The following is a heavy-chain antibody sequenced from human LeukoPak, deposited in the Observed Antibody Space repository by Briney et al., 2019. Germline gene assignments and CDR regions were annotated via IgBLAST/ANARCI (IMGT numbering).Heavy chain of an antibody. CDR2: MYYSGST. CDR1: GGSISSGDYY. V-gene: IGHV4-30-4*08. CDR3: ARDDSSGYAIDY. Sequence: PSQTLSLTCTVSGGSISSGDYYWSWIRQPPGKGLEWIGYMYYSGSTYYNPSLKSRVTISVDTSKNQFSLKLSSVTAADTAVYYCARDDSSGYAIDYWGQGTLVTVSS. J-gene: IGHJ4*02. D-gene: IGHD3-22*01.